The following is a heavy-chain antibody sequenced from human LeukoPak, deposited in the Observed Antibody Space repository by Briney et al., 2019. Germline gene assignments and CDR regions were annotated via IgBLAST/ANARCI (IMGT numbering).Heavy chain of an antibody. CDR1: GFTVSSNY. Sequence: GESLRLSCAASGFTVSSNYMSWVRQAPGKGLEWVSVIYSGGSTYYADSVKGRFTISRDNSKNTLYLQMSSLRAEDTAVYYCARDIGSWYDYWGQGTLVTVSS. CDR2: IYSGGST. V-gene: IGHV3-53*01. D-gene: IGHD6-13*01. CDR3: ARDIGSWYDY. J-gene: IGHJ4*02.